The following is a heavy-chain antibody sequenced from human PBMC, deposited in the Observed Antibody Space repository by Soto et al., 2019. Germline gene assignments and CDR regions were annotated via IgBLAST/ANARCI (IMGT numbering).Heavy chain of an antibody. J-gene: IGHJ4*02. Sequence: EVQLVESGGGLVQPGGSLRLACAVSGFTVSNHDMHWVRQVTGKGLEWVSTLGAGGDTYFPDSVKGRFTISRENAKNSLYLQMNSRRAGDTAVYYCARGTMVRGTLDPGISGPLDYWGKGTLVAVSS. CDR1: GFTVSNHD. CDR3: ARGTMVRGTLDPGISGPLDY. CDR2: LGAGGDT. D-gene: IGHD3-10*01. V-gene: IGHV3-13*01.